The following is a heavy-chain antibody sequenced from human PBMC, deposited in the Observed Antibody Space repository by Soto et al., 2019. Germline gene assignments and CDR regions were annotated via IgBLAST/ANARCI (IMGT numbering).Heavy chain of an antibody. V-gene: IGHV3-74*01. CDR3: ATGGSGYFTY. D-gene: IGHD3-22*01. CDR1: GFTFNTYW. J-gene: IGHJ4*02. CDR2: IKSAGSYT. Sequence: EVQLVESGGGLVQPGGSLRLSCAASGFTFNTYWMQWVRQAPGKGLVWVSRIKSAGSYTNYADSVKGRFTISRDNAKNTLFLQMNSLGAEDTAVYYCATGGSGYFTYWGQGTLVTVSS.